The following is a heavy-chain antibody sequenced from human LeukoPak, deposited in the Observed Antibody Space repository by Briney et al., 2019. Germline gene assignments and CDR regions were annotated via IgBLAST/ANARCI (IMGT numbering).Heavy chain of an antibody. D-gene: IGHD6-19*01. V-gene: IGHV3-48*03. CDR1: GFTFSSYE. CDR2: ISSSGSTI. J-gene: IGHJ4*02. Sequence: GGSLRLSCAASGFTFSSYEMNWVRQAPGKGLEWVSYISSSGSTIYYADSVKGRFTISRDNAKNSLYLQMNSLRAEDTAVYYCARDKAPQWLGDFFDYWGQGTLVTVSS. CDR3: ARDKAPQWLGDFFDY.